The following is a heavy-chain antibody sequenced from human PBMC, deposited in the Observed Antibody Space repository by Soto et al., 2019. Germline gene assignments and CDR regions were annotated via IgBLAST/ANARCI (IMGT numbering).Heavy chain of an antibody. CDR2: IYYSGST. J-gene: IGHJ4*02. CDR1: GGSISSSSYY. CDR3: YYGSGSYYARLDY. Sequence: KASETLSLTCTVSGGSISSSSYYWGWIRQPPGKGLEWIGSIYYSGSTYYNPSLKSRVTISVDTSKNQFSLKLSSVTAADTAVYYSYYGSGSYYARLDYWGQGTLVTVSS. V-gene: IGHV4-39*01. D-gene: IGHD3-10*01.